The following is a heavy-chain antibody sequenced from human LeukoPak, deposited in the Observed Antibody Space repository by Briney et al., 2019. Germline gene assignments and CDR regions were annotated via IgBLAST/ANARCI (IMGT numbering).Heavy chain of an antibody. V-gene: IGHV1-3*01. CDR3: ARVASGRTVTTPFDY. CDR1: GYTFTSYA. D-gene: IGHD4-17*01. CDR2: INAGNGNT. Sequence: ASVKVSCKASGYTFTSYAMHWVRQALGQRLEWMGWINAGNGNTKYSQKFQGRVTITRDTSASTAYMELSSLRSEDTAVYYCARVASGRTVTTPFDYWGQGTLVTVSS. J-gene: IGHJ4*02.